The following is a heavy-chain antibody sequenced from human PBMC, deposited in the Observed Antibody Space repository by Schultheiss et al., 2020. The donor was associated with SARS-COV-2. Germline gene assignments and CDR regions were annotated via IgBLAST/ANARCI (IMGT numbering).Heavy chain of an antibody. J-gene: IGHJ4*02. V-gene: IGHV3-11*04. CDR2: ISSSSSTI. Sequence: GGSLRLSCAASGFTFSDYYMSWIRQAPGKGLEWVSYISSSSSTIFYADSVKGRFTISRDNSKNTLYLQMNSLRAEDTAVYYCARSQGIAAAGNYWGQGTLVTVSS. CDR1: GFTFSDYY. D-gene: IGHD6-13*01. CDR3: ARSQGIAAAGNY.